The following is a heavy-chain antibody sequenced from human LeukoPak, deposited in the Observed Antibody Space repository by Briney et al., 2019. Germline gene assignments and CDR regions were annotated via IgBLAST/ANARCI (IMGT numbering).Heavy chain of an antibody. CDR1: GYTFTSYA. Sequence: GASVKVSCKASGYTFTSYAMNWVRQAPGQGLEWMGWISTNTGNPTYAQGFTGRFVFSLDTSVSTAYMQISGLKAEDTAVYFCARGMGATYFDNVYRPLTYYFDNWGQGTLVTVSS. V-gene: IGHV7-4-1*02. D-gene: IGHD3-16*01. CDR2: ISTNTGNP. CDR3: ARGMGATYFDNVYRPLTYYFDN. J-gene: IGHJ4*02.